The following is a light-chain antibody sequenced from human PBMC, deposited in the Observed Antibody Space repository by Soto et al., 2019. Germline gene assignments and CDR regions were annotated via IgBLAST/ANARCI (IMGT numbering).Light chain of an antibody. CDR1: QSVSSN. Sequence: EIVLTQSPGTLSLSPGEGATLSCSASQSVSSNYLAWYQQKPGQAPRLLIYGASTRATGIPASFSGSGSGTEFTLTISSLQSEDCAVYYCQQRSNWPPAFGQGTRLEI. CDR2: GAS. CDR3: QQRSNWPPA. J-gene: IGKJ5*01. V-gene: IGKV3D-20*02.